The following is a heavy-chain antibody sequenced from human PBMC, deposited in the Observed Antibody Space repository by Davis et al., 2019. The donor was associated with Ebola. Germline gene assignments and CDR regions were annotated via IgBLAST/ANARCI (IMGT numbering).Heavy chain of an antibody. CDR3: ARVRSGYYPSAMDV. CDR2: ISSSSSYI. CDR1: GFTFSSYS. J-gene: IGHJ6*02. V-gene: IGHV3-21*01. Sequence: GGSLRLSCAASGFTFSSYSMNWVRQAPGKGLEWVSSISSSSSYIYYADSVKGRFTISRDNAKNSLYLQMNSLRDEDTAVYFCARVRSGYYPSAMDVWGQGTTVTVSS. D-gene: IGHD3-3*01.